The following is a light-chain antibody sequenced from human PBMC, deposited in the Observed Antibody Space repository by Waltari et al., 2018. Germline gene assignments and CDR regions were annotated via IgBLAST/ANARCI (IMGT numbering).Light chain of an antibody. CDR1: QSITNW. V-gene: IGKV1-5*01. Sequence: DIQMIQSLSTLSASVGDRVTITCRASQSITNWLAWYQQKPGKAPKLLIYSASNLESGVPSRFSGSGSVTEFTLTISSLQPDDFATYYCQQYDNYWTFGQGTKVEIK. J-gene: IGKJ1*01. CDR3: QQYDNYWT. CDR2: SAS.